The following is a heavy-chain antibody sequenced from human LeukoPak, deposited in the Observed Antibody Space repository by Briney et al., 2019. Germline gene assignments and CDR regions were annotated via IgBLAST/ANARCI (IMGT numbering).Heavy chain of an antibody. CDR3: ARDLVTVTKGFDI. Sequence: PSETLSLTCAVSAASFSSHYWTWIRQPPGKGLEWIGYISYIGSTNYNPSLKSRVTISIDTSKNQFSLKLSSVTAADTAVYYCARDLVTVTKGFDIWGQGTMVTVSS. J-gene: IGHJ3*02. CDR1: AASFSSHY. V-gene: IGHV4-59*11. D-gene: IGHD4-17*01. CDR2: ISYIGST.